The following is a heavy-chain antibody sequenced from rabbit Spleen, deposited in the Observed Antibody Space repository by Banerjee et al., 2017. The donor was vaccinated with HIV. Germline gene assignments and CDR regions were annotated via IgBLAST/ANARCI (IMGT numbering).Heavy chain of an antibody. Sequence: QSLEESGGDLVKPGGTLTLTCTASGFSFSSSDYMCWVRQAPGKGLEWISCIASGSSGFTYSATWAKGRFTISKTSSTTVTLQMTSLTAADTATYFCARDGAGGSYFALWGPGTLVTVS. J-gene: IGHJ4*01. CDR1: GFSFSSSDY. V-gene: IGHV1S40*01. D-gene: IGHD8-1*01. CDR2: IASGSSGFT. CDR3: ARDGAGGSYFAL.